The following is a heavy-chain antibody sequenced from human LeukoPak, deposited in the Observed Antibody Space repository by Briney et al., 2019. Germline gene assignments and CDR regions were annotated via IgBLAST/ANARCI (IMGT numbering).Heavy chain of an antibody. Sequence: PGGSLRLSCAASGFIFSGSAMHWVRQASGKGLEWVGRIRSKANSYATAYAASVKGRFTISRDDSKNTLYLQMNSLRGGDTAVYYCAKARGYFEWFGEDWGQGTLVTVSS. D-gene: IGHD3-9*01. CDR2: IRSKANSYAT. V-gene: IGHV3-73*01. CDR3: AKARGYFEWFGED. CDR1: GFIFSGSA. J-gene: IGHJ4*02.